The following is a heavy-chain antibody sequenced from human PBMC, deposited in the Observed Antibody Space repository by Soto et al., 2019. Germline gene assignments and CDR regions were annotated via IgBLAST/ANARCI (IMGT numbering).Heavy chain of an antibody. CDR2: IDPSDSYT. Sequence: GDSLKISCKGSGYSFTSYWISLVRQMPGKGLEWMGRIDPSDSYTNYSPSFQGHVTISADKSISTAYLQWSSLKASDTAMYYCAREGATYYDYVWGSYRSRYFDYWGQGTLVTVSS. CDR1: GYSFTSYW. V-gene: IGHV5-10-1*01. CDR3: AREGATYYDYVWGSYRSRYFDY. J-gene: IGHJ4*02. D-gene: IGHD3-16*02.